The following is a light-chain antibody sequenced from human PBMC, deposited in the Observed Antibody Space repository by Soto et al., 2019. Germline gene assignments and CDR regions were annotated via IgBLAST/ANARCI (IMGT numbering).Light chain of an antibody. Sequence: DIQMTQSPATLSVSVGDRVTITCRASQSISSWLAWYQQKPGKAPRLLIYRASTLESGVPSRFSGSGSGTEFTLTISSLQSDDFATYYCQQYNSYPGTFGQGTKVDIK. CDR1: QSISSW. J-gene: IGKJ1*01. CDR3: QQYNSYPGT. CDR2: RAS. V-gene: IGKV1-5*01.